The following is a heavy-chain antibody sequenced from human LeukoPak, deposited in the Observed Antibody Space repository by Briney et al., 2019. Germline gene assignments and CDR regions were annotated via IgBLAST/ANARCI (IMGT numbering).Heavy chain of an antibody. V-gene: IGHV3-33*01. Sequence: GRSLRLSCAASGFTFSNYGMHWVRQAPGKGLEWVAVIWFDGSNKYYADSVRGRFTISRDNSKYTLYLQMNTLRAEDTAVYYCARGLPYYDILTGYPSYYFDYWGQGALVTVSS. CDR1: GFTFSNYG. CDR2: IWFDGSNK. J-gene: IGHJ4*02. CDR3: ARGLPYYDILTGYPSYYFDY. D-gene: IGHD3-9*01.